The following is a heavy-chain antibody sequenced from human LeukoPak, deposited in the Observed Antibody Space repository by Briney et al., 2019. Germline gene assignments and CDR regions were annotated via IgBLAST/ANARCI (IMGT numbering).Heavy chain of an antibody. CDR1: GGSISSYY. V-gene: IGHV4-59*01. J-gene: IGHJ6*02. CDR3: ARERRDGYNYYYYYGMDV. D-gene: IGHD5-24*01. Sequence: SEILSLTCTVSGGSISSYYWSWIRQPPGKGLEWIGYIYYSGSINYNPSLKSRVTISVDTSKNQFSLKLSSVTAADTAVYYCARERRDGYNYYYYYGMDVWGQGTTVTVSS. CDR2: IYYSGSI.